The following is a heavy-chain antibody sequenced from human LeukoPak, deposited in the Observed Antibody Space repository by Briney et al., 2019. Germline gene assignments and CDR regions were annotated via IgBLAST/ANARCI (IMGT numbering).Heavy chain of an antibody. V-gene: IGHV1-2*06. D-gene: IGHD6-13*01. CDR2: INPNSGGT. Sequence: ASVKVSCKASGYTFTGYYMHWVRQAPGQGLEWMGRINPNSGGTNYAQKFQGRVTMTRDTSISTAYMELSRLRSDNTAVYYCARGGNRYSTFDYWGQGTLVTVSS. CDR3: ARGGNRYSTFDY. CDR1: GYTFTGYY. J-gene: IGHJ4*02.